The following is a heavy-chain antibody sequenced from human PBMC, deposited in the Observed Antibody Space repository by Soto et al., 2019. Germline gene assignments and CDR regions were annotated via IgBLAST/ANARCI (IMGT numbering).Heavy chain of an antibody. CDR1: GGSIGSSY. V-gene: IGHV4-59*04. CDR3: ARLNGYCVSTNCHGYYGMDV. CDR2: IHSSENT. D-gene: IGHD2-2*03. Sequence: SETLSLTCTVSGGSIGSSYWSWIRQPPGKGLVWIGYIHSSENTYYNPSLLSRVTISVDTSKNEFSLRLSSVTAADTAVYYCARLNGYCVSTNCHGYYGMDVWGQGTTVTVSS. J-gene: IGHJ6*02.